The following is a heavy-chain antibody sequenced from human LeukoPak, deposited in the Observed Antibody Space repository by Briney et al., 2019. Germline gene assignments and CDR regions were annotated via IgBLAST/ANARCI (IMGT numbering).Heavy chain of an antibody. D-gene: IGHD6-13*01. CDR3: ARKGLAAGLDY. J-gene: IGHJ4*02. CDR1: GGSISNYY. V-gene: IGHV4-59*01. CDR2: IYSSGST. Sequence: PSETLSLTCAVSGGSISNYYWSWIRQPPGKGLEWIGYIYSSGSTTYNPSLKSRVTISLDTSKNQFSLRLSSVTAADTAVYYCARKGLAAGLDYWGQGTLLTVSS.